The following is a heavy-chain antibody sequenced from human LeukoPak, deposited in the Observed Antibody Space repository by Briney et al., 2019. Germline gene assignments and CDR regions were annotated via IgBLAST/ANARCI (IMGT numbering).Heavy chain of an antibody. J-gene: IGHJ6*02. V-gene: IGHV3-30-3*01. CDR2: ISYDGNTI. CDR3: ARVRGAVFGVVTSYYGMDV. Sequence: GGSLRLSCAASGFAFNTYAMHWFRQAPGKGLEWVAVISYDGNTIHYADSVKGRFTISRDNSKNALFLQMDSLRTEDTAVYYCARVRGAVFGVVTSYYGMDVWGQGTTVTVSS. CDR1: GFAFNTYA. D-gene: IGHD3-3*01.